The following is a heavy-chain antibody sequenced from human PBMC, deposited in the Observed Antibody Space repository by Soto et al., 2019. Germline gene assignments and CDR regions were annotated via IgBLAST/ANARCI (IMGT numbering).Heavy chain of an antibody. CDR1: GFIFSSYS. J-gene: IGHJ4*02. CDR3: ARTVAGDYFDY. D-gene: IGHD6-19*01. V-gene: IGHV3-21*01. Sequence: EVQLVESGGGLVTPGGSLRLSCAASGFIFSSYSMNWVRQAPGKGLEWVSFISSSSTYINYADSVKGRFTISRDNAKNSLYVQMNSLRVEDTAVYYCARTVAGDYFDYWGQGTLVTVSS. CDR2: ISSSSTYI.